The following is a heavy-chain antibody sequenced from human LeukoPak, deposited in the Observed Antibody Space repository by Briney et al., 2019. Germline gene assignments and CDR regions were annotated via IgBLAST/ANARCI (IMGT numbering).Heavy chain of an antibody. CDR3: AKDYCRDGNCPFPFLDS. CDR1: GFTLTNHG. J-gene: IGHJ4*02. D-gene: IGHD2-15*01. Sequence: GGSLRLSCAVSGFTLTNHGVSWVRQAPGKGLEWVSIITGTGGKYYGDSVKGRFVLSRDNSKNTVYMRMSSLRAEDTATYYCAKDYCRDGNCPFPFLDSWGQGTRVTVSS. V-gene: IGHV3-23*01. CDR2: ITGTGGK.